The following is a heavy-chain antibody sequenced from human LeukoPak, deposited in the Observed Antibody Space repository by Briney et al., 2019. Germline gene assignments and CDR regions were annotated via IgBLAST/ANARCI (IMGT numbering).Heavy chain of an antibody. J-gene: IGHJ4*02. D-gene: IGHD2-2*01. CDR3: ARGATSNWAY. CDR2: IYYSGST. CDR1: GASISDYY. Sequence: PSETLSLTCTVSGASISDYYWSWIRQPPGKGLEWIGSIYYSGSTNYNSSLNSRVTISIDTSKTQFSLQLRSVTAADMAVYYCARGATSNWAYWGQGTLVTVSP. V-gene: IGHV4-59*01.